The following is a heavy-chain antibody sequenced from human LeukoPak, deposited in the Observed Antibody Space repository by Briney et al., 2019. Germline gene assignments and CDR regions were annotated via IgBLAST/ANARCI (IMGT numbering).Heavy chain of an antibody. CDR1: GGSFSSYY. Sequence: SETLSLTCAVYGGSFSSYYWGWIRQPPGKGLEWIGSIYYSGSTYYNPSLKSRVTISVDTSKNQFSLKLSSVTAADTAVYYCAREGVAVAIDYWGQGTLVTVSS. J-gene: IGHJ4*02. D-gene: IGHD6-19*01. CDR2: IYYSGST. V-gene: IGHV4-39*07. CDR3: AREGVAVAIDY.